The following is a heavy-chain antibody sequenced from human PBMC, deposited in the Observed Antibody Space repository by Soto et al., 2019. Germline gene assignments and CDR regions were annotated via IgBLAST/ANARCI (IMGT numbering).Heavy chain of an antibody. CDR2: LYGSGRGI. J-gene: IGHJ4*02. V-gene: IGHV3-23*01. CDR3: AKDAVSGDGVWLAHD. CDR1: GFPFPSYA. D-gene: IGHD4-17*01. Sequence: GGSLRLSCAGSGFPFPSYAIIWIRQVPGRGLEWVSGLYGSGRGIHYADSVKGRFTISRDNSAYTVYLQMNNLRVEDTATYYCAKDAVSGDGVWLAHDWGQGTVVTVSS.